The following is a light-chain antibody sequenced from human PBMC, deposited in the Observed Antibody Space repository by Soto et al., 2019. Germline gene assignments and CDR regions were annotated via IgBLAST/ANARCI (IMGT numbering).Light chain of an antibody. V-gene: IGLV1-40*01. Sequence: QAVLTQPPSVSGAPGQRVTLSCIGSSSSIGADHDVHWYQQLPGTAPKLLIYGNVNRPSGVPDRFSGSKSGASAALAITGLQAEDEADYYCQSYDSILGFVFGTGTKVTVL. J-gene: IGLJ1*01. CDR2: GNV. CDR3: QSYDSILGFV. CDR1: SSSIGADHD.